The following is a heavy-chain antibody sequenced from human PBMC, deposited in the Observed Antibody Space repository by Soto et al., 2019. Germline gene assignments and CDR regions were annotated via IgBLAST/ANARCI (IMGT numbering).Heavy chain of an antibody. Sequence: EVQLVESGGGLVQPGGSLRLSCAASGFTFSSYWMHWVRQAPGKGLVWVSRINSDGSSTSYADSVKGRFTISRDSAKNTLYLQMNSLRAEDTAVYYCARDLDRGKNDWYFDLWGRGTLVTVSS. CDR3: ARDLDRGKNDWYFDL. D-gene: IGHD3-10*01. CDR1: GFTFSSYW. J-gene: IGHJ2*01. CDR2: INSDGSST. V-gene: IGHV3-74*01.